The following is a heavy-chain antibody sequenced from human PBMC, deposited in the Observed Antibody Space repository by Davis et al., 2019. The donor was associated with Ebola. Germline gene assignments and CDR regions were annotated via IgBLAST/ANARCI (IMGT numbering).Heavy chain of an antibody. CDR1: GFTFSDYY. V-gene: IGHV3-11*01. Sequence: PGGSLRLSCAASGFTFSDYYMSWIRQAPGKGLEWVSYISSSGSTIYYADSVKGRFTISRDNAKNSLYLQMNSLRAENTAVYYCARDRGFLEWLSWFDPWGQGTLVTVSS. CDR3: ARDRGFLEWLSWFDP. D-gene: IGHD3-3*01. CDR2: ISSSGSTI. J-gene: IGHJ5*02.